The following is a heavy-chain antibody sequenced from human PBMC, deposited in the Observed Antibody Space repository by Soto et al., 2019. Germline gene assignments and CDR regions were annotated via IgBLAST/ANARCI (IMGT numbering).Heavy chain of an antibody. CDR1: GDSISTYY. CDR2: IFYSGGT. CDR3: ARLQLVQKVIDY. J-gene: IGHJ4*02. Sequence: LSLTCTVSGDSISTYYWSWIRQPPGKGLQWIGFIFYSGGTAYNPSLKSRVTISLDMSKKQISLKLSSVTTADTATYFCARLQLVQKVIDYWGQGTLVTVSS. V-gene: IGHV4-59*01. D-gene: IGHD1-1*01.